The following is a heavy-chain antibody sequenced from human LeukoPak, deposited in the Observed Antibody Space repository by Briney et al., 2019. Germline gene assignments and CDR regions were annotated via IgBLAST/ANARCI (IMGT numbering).Heavy chain of an antibody. Sequence: SETLSLTCAVYGGSFSGYYWSWIRQPPGKGLEWIGEINHSGSTNYNPSLKSRVTMSVDTSKNQFSLKLSSVTAADTAVYYCARNWRLDYWGQGTLVTVSS. J-gene: IGHJ4*02. CDR2: INHSGST. V-gene: IGHV4-34*01. D-gene: IGHD1-1*01. CDR1: GGSFSGYY. CDR3: ARNWRLDY.